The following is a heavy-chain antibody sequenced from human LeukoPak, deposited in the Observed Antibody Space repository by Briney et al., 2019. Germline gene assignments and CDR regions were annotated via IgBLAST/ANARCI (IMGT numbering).Heavy chain of an antibody. Sequence: ASVKVSCKASGGTFRSNAISWVRQAPGQGLEWMGGITPIFGTANYAQKFQGRVTITAVESMSTAYMELSSLRSEDTAVYYCARGWLAETTVVTPYNYWGQGALVTVSS. V-gene: IGHV1-69*13. CDR1: GGTFRSNA. CDR3: ARGWLAETTVVTPYNY. D-gene: IGHD4-23*01. CDR2: ITPIFGTA. J-gene: IGHJ4*02.